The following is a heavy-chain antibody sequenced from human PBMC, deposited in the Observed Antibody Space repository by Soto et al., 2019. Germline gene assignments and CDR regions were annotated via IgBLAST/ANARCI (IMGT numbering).Heavy chain of an antibody. V-gene: IGHV3-33*01. Sequence: GGSLRLSCAASGFSFGSYGMHWVRQAPGKRLEWLTVIWYDGSNKYYADSVKGRFTTSRDNSKNILYLQMNSLRAEDTGVYYCARGPGIYDSSGWTWFDPWGQGTQVTVSS. J-gene: IGHJ5*02. CDR1: GFSFGSYG. D-gene: IGHD3-22*01. CDR3: ARGPGIYDSSGWTWFDP. CDR2: IWYDGSNK.